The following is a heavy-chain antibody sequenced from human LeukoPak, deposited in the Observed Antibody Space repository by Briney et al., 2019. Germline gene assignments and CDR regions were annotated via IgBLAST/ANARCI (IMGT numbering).Heavy chain of an antibody. Sequence: ASVKVSCKASGYTFNSYDINWVRQATGQGLEWMGWMNPNTRNTGYGERFQGRVTMTRDNSISTAYMELNSLTSEDTAVYYCAKDQPAAIIPLYFDYWGQGTLVTVSS. J-gene: IGHJ4*02. CDR1: GYTFNSYD. CDR3: AKDQPAAIIPLYFDY. V-gene: IGHV1-8*01. CDR2: MNPNTRNT. D-gene: IGHD2-2*01.